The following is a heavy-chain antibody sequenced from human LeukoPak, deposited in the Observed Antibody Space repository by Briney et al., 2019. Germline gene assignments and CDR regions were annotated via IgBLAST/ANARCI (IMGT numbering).Heavy chain of an antibody. Sequence: PSETLSLTCAVYGGSFSGYYWSWIRQPPGKGLEWIGEINHSGSTNYNPSLKSRVTISVDTSKNQFSLKLSSVTAADTAVYYCASKGPLGIAVAGRKANNWFDPWGQGTLVTVSS. D-gene: IGHD6-19*01. CDR2: INHSGST. V-gene: IGHV4-34*01. J-gene: IGHJ5*02. CDR1: GGSFSGYY. CDR3: ASKGPLGIAVAGRKANNWFDP.